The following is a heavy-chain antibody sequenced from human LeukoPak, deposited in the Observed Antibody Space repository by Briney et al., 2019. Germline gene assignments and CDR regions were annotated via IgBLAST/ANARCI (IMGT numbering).Heavy chain of an antibody. CDR3: ARDIYYYDSSGYYFPGGSDY. Sequence: GGSLRLSCAASGFTFSSYWMSWVRRAPGKGLEWVANIKQDGSEKYYVDSVKGRFTISRDNAKNSLYLQMNSLRAEDTAVYYCARDIYYYDSSGYYFPGGSDYWGQGTLVTVSS. CDR1: GFTFSSYW. CDR2: IKQDGSEK. D-gene: IGHD3-22*01. V-gene: IGHV3-7*01. J-gene: IGHJ4*02.